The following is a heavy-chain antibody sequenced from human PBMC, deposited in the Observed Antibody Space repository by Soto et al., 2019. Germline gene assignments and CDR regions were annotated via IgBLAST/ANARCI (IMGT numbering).Heavy chain of an antibody. CDR2: ISYDGSNK. D-gene: IGHD5-18*01. Sequence: GVSLRLSCAASGFTFSSYGMHWVRQAPGKGLEWVAVISYDGSNKYYADSVKGRFTISRDNSKNTLYLQMNSLRAEDTAVYYCAKGGYSTSPDDAFDIWGQGTMVTVSS. V-gene: IGHV3-30*18. CDR3: AKGGYSTSPDDAFDI. CDR1: GFTFSSYG. J-gene: IGHJ3*02.